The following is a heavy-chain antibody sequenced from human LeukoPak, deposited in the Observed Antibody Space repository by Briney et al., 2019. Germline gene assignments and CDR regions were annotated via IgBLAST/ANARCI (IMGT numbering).Heavy chain of an antibody. V-gene: IGHV3-53*01. CDR3: TSLGGNAAGY. CDR1: GFTVSSNF. CDR2: LYSGDDS. J-gene: IGHJ4*02. Sequence: GGSLRLSCAASGFTVSSNFMTWVRQAPGKGLEWISMLYSGDDSYYADSVKGRFTISRDTSKNTLSLQMNSLRAEDTAMYYCTSLGGNAAGYWGQGTLVTVSS. D-gene: IGHD1-14*01.